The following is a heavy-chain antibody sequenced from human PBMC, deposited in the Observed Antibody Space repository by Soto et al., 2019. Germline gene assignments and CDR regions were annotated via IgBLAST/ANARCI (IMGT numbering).Heavy chain of an antibody. Sequence: ASVKVSCKASGYTFTSYGISWVRRAPGQGLEWMGWISAYNGNTNYAQKLQGRVTMTTDTSTSTAYMELRSLRSDDTAVYYCAREGGYDFDNWFDPWGQGTLVTVSS. D-gene: IGHD5-12*01. CDR2: ISAYNGNT. J-gene: IGHJ5*02. V-gene: IGHV1-18*01. CDR3: AREGGYDFDNWFDP. CDR1: GYTFTSYG.